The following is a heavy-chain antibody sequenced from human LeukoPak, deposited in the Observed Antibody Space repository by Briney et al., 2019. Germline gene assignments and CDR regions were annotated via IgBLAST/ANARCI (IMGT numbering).Heavy chain of an antibody. CDR2: IRYDGSNK. V-gene: IGHV3-30*02. CDR1: GFTFSSYG. J-gene: IGHJ4*02. CDR3: ARQGDGSGHFDY. Sequence: GGSLRLSCAASGFTFSSYGMHWVRQAPGKGLEWVAFIRYDGSNKYYADSVKGRFTISRDNSKNTLYLQMNSLKASDTAMYYCARQGDGSGHFDYWGQGTLVTVSS. D-gene: IGHD5-24*01.